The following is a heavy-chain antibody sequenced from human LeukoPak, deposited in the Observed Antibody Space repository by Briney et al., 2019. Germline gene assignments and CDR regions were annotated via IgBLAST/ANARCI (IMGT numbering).Heavy chain of an antibody. V-gene: IGHV3-7*01. Sequence: GGSLTLSCAASGFTFRSHWMSWVRQAPGKGLEWVANIKEDGSEKYYVDSVKGRFTISRDNAKNSLYLQMNSLRVEDTAVYYCTKGAVGYWGQGTLVTVSS. CDR3: TKGAVGY. J-gene: IGHJ4*02. CDR2: IKEDGSEK. CDR1: GFTFRSHW.